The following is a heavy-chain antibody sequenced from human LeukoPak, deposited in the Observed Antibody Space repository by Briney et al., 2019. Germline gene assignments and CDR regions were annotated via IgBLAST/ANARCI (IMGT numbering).Heavy chain of an antibody. Sequence: GGSLRLSCAASGFTFSSYAMSWVRQAPGKGLEWVSTISGSGGNTYYADSVEGRFTISRDNSKNTLYLQMNSLRAEDTAVYYCAKGYDSSGYYFNSHDYWGQGTLVTVSS. J-gene: IGHJ4*02. D-gene: IGHD3-22*01. CDR2: ISGSGGNT. CDR3: AKGYDSSGYYFNSHDY. V-gene: IGHV3-23*01. CDR1: GFTFSSYA.